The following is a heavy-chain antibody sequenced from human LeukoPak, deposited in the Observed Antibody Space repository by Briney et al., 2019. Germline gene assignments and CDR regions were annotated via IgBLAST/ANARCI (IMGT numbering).Heavy chain of an antibody. V-gene: IGHV3-48*01. Sequence: GGSLRLSCAASGFTFSSYGMNWVRQAPGKGLEWLSYLSNTNMIHYAESVKGRFTISRDNAKNSLYLQMDGLRAEDTAVYYCARDLGGRMGLSAVWGQGTTVTVSS. CDR2: LSNTNMI. CDR3: ARDLGGRMGLSAV. J-gene: IGHJ6*02. D-gene: IGHD5-24*01. CDR1: GFTFSSYG.